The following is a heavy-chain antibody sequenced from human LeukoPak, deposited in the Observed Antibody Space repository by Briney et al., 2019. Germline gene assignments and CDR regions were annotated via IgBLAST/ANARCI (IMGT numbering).Heavy chain of an antibody. CDR2: IYYSGST. Sequence: PSETLSLTCTVSGGSISSSSYCWGWIRQPPGKGLEWIGSIYYSGSTYYNPSLKSRVTVSVDTSKNQFSLKLSSVTAADTAVYYCARHGRTLTTSSNFDYWGQGTLVTVSS. D-gene: IGHD4-11*01. J-gene: IGHJ4*02. V-gene: IGHV4-39*01. CDR1: GGSISSSSYC. CDR3: ARHGRTLTTSSNFDY.